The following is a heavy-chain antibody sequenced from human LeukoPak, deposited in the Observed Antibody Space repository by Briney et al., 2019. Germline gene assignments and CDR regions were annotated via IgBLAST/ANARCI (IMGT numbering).Heavy chain of an antibody. V-gene: IGHV3-33*01. CDR1: GFTFSSYG. CDR2: IWYDGSNK. J-gene: IGHJ6*02. CDR3: ARDASYGDLRYYYGMDV. D-gene: IGHD4-17*01. Sequence: GGSLRLSCAASGFTFSSYGMHWVRQAPGKGLEWVAVIWYDGSNKYYADSVKGRFTISRDNSKNTLYLQMNSLRAEDTAVYYCARDASYGDLRYYYGMDVWGQGTTVTVSS.